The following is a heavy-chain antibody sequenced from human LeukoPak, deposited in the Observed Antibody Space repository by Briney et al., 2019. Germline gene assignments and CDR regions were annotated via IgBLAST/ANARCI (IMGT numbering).Heavy chain of an antibody. CDR2: IYYSGST. CDR1: GGSISSYY. Sequence: SETLSLTCTVSGGSISSYYWSWIRQPPGKGLEWIGYIYYSGSTNYNPSLKSRVTISVDTSKNQFSLKLSSVTAADTAVYYCARVQYYYDSSGYGSFFDYWGQGTLVTVSS. J-gene: IGHJ4*02. CDR3: ARVQYYYDSSGYGSFFDY. V-gene: IGHV4-59*01. D-gene: IGHD3-22*01.